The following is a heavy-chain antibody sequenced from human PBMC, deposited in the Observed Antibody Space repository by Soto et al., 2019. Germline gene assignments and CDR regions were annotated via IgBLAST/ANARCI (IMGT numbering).Heavy chain of an antibody. Sequence: GGSLRLSCAASGFTFSSYSMNWVRQAPGKGLEWVSYISSSSSTIYYADSVKGRFTISRDNAKNSLYLQMNSLRDEDTAVYYCARENEGLDSSGYYSSWYFDLWGRGTLVTVSS. D-gene: IGHD3-22*01. CDR3: ARENEGLDSSGYYSSWYFDL. CDR1: GFTFSSYS. J-gene: IGHJ2*01. V-gene: IGHV3-48*02. CDR2: ISSSSSTI.